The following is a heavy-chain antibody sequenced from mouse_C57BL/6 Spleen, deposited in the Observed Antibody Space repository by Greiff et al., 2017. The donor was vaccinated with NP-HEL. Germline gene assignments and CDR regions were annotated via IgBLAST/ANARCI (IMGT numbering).Heavy chain of an antibody. V-gene: IGHV1-69*01. D-gene: IGHD1-1*01. CDR3: ARGYYYGSNYAMDY. CDR1: GYTFTSYW. CDR2: IDPSDSYT. Sequence: QLQQPGAELVMPGASVKLSCKASGYTFTSYWMHWVKQRPGQGLEWIGEIDPSDSYTNYNQKFKGKSTLTVDKSSSTAYMQLSSLTSEDSAVYYCARGYYYGSNYAMDYWGQGTSVTVSS. J-gene: IGHJ4*01.